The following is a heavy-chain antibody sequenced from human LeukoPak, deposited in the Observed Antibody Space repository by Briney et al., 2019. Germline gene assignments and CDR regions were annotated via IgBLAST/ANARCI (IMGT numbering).Heavy chain of an antibody. CDR3: ARDRGQLDY. CDR2: IYYSGST. CDR1: GGSISSHY. D-gene: IGHD5-18*01. V-gene: IGHV4-59*11. Sequence: SETLSLTSTDPGGSISSHYWSWIRQPPGKGLEWIWYIYYSGSTNYNPSLKSRVTISVDTSKNQFSLKLSSVAAADTGVYYCARDRGQLDYWGQGTLVTVSS. J-gene: IGHJ4*02.